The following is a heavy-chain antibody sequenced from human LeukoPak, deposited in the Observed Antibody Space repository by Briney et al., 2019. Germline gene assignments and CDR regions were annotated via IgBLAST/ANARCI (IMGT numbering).Heavy chain of an antibody. Sequence: GGSLRLSCAASGFTFSSYWMHWDRQAPGKGLVWVSRINSDGSSTSYADSVKGRFTISRDNAKNTLYLQMNSLRAEDTAVYYCARGLGYYDFWSGYSLNWGFDYWGQGTLVTVSS. V-gene: IGHV3-74*01. D-gene: IGHD3-3*01. CDR2: INSDGSST. J-gene: IGHJ4*02. CDR3: ARGLGYYDFWSGYSLNWGFDY. CDR1: GFTFSSYW.